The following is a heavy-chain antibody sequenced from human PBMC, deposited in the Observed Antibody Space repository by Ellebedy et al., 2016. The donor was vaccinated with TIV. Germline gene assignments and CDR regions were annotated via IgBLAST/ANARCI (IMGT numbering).Heavy chain of an antibody. CDR1: GGSISSSSYY. V-gene: IGHV4-39*01. Sequence: MPSETLSLTCTVSGGSISSSSYYWGWIRQPPGKGLEWIGSIYYSGSTYYNPSLKSRVTISVDTSKNQFSLKLSSVTAADTAVYYCARGPFGWQQMVRLVFYYGMDVWGQGTTVTVSS. J-gene: IGHJ6*02. CDR2: IYYSGST. D-gene: IGHD6-13*01. CDR3: ARGPFGWQQMVRLVFYYGMDV.